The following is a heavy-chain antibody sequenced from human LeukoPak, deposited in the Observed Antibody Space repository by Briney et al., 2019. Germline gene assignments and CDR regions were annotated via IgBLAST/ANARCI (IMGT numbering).Heavy chain of an antibody. CDR2: MHYSGST. Sequence: SETLSLTCTVSGGSINISDYYWGWIRQPPGKGLEWIGSMHYSGSTYYKPSLKSRVTISVDTSKNQFSLKMTSVTAADTAVYYCARGARAGYNLEPFDYWGQGTLVTVSS. J-gene: IGHJ4*02. CDR3: ARGARAGYNLEPFDY. V-gene: IGHV4-39*01. CDR1: GGSINISDYY. D-gene: IGHD5-24*01.